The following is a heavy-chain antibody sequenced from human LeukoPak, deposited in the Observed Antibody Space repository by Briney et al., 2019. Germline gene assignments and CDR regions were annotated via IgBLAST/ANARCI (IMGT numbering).Heavy chain of an antibody. CDR3: ARRLRGSGSYQKNAFDI. CDR1: GGSISSYY. D-gene: IGHD3-10*01. Sequence: PSETLSLTCTVSGGSISSYYWSWLRQPPGKGLEWIGYIYYSGSTNYNPSLKSRVTISVDTSKNQFSLKLSSVTAADTAVYYCARRLRGSGSYQKNAFDIWGQGTMVTVSS. CDR2: IYYSGST. J-gene: IGHJ3*02. V-gene: IGHV4-59*08.